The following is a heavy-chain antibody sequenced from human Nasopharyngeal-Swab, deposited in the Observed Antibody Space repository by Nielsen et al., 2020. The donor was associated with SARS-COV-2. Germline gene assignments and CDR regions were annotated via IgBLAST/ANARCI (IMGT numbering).Heavy chain of an antibody. D-gene: IGHD4-23*01. V-gene: IGHV3-15*01. J-gene: IGHJ4*02. CDR3: TTLSGYPGGY. CDR2: IKSKTDGGTT. CDR1: GFTFTDAW. Sequence: GESLKISCAASGFTFTDAWMSWVRQAPGKGLDWVGRIKSKTDGGTTDYAAPVKGRFTISRDDSKNTLYLQMNSLKTEDTAVYYCTTLSGYPGGYWGQGTLVTVSS.